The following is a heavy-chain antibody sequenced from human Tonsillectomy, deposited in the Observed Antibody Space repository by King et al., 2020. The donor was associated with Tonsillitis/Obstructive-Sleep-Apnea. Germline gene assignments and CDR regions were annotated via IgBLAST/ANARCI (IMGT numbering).Heavy chain of an antibody. CDR2: ISVSGSST. D-gene: IGHD2-21*01. CDR3: AKESVHIVMVIARYYFDY. V-gene: IGHV3-23*04. Sequence: VQLVESGGGLVQPGGSLRLSCAASGFTFSSYAMNWVRQAPGKGLEWVSGISVSGSSTYYADSVKGRFTISRDNSKNTLYLQMYSLRAEDTAVYYCAKESVHIVMVIARYYFDYWGQGTLVTVSS. CDR1: GFTFSSYA. J-gene: IGHJ4*02.